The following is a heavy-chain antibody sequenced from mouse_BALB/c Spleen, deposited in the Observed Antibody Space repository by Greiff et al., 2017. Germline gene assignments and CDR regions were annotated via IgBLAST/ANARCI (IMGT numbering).Heavy chain of an antibody. D-gene: IGHD2-3*01. CDR1: GYSITSDYA. Sequence: DVKLVESGPGLVKPSQSLSLTCTVTGYSITSDYAWNWIRQFPGNKLEWMGYISYSGSTSYNPSLKSRISITRDTSKNQFFLQLNSVTTEDTATYYCARNGYYEEYFDVWGAGTTVTVSS. V-gene: IGHV3-2*02. CDR2: ISYSGST. CDR3: ARNGYYEEYFDV. J-gene: IGHJ1*01.